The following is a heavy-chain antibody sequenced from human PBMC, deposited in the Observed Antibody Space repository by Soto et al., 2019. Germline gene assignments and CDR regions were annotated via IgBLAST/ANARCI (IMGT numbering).Heavy chain of an antibody. CDR3: ARSPRYCSGGSCYKGGQYYFDY. CDR2: ISSSGSTI. V-gene: IGHV3-48*03. J-gene: IGHJ4*02. CDR1: GFTFIRYE. Sequence: PGGSLRLSCAASGFTFIRYEMNWVRQAPGKGLEWVSYISSSGSTIYYADSVKGRFTISRDNAKNSLYLQMNSLRAEDTAVYYCARSPRYCSGGSCYKGGQYYFDYWGQGTLVTVSS. D-gene: IGHD2-15*01.